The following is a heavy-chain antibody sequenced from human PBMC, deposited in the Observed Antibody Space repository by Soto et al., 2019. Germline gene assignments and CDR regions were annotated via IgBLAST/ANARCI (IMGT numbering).Heavy chain of an antibody. CDR1: GGSISSYS. V-gene: IGHV4-59*01. D-gene: IGHD2-21*02. J-gene: IGHJ6*02. Sequence: QVQLQESGPGLVKPSETLSLTCTVSGGSISSYSWSWIRQPPGKGLAWIGYMYNTGSTVYNPSLKSRVTISVDTSKNQFSLKLNAVTAADAAVYYCARDLWGYCGTDCYPLDVWGQGTTVTVSS. CDR2: MYNTGST. CDR3: ARDLWGYCGTDCYPLDV.